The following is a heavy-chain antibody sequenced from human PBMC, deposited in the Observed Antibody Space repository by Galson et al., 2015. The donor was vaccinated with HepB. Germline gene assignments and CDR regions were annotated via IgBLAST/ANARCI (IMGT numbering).Heavy chain of an antibody. Sequence: SLRLSCAASGFTFSSYAMSWVRQAPGKGLEWVSAISGSGGSTYYADSVKGRFTISRDNSKNTLYLQMNSLRAEDTAVYYCVKVSYYYGSGSYWSYDAFDIWGQGTMVTVSS. CDR3: VKVSYYYGSGSYWSYDAFDI. J-gene: IGHJ3*02. CDR1: GFTFSSYA. D-gene: IGHD3-10*01. V-gene: IGHV3-23*01. CDR2: ISGSGGST.